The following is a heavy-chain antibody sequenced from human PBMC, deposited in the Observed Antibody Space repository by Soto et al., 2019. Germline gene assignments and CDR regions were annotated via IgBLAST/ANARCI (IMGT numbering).Heavy chain of an antibody. V-gene: IGHV5-51*01. CDR1: GYSFTSYW. CDR3: ARQTDSSGWGYDYYYYGMDV. Sequence: GESLKISCKGSGYSFTSYWIGWVRQMPGKGLEWMGIIYPGDSDTRYSPSFQGQVTISADKSISTAYLQWSSLKASDTAMYYCARQTDSSGWGYDYYYYGMDVWGQGTTVTVSS. D-gene: IGHD6-19*01. J-gene: IGHJ6*02. CDR2: IYPGDSDT.